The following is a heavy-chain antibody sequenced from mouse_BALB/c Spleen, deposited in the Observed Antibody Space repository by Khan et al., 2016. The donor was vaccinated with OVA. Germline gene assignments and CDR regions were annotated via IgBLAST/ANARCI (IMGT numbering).Heavy chain of an antibody. V-gene: IGHV2-9*02. CDR1: GFSLTSYG. D-gene: IGHD2-3*01. Sequence: QVQLKESGPGLVAPSQSLSITCTVSGFSLTSYGIHWVRQPLGKGLVWLGVLWAGGSTNYNSPLMSRLSISKDNSKSQVFLKMISLQTDDTAMYYCARGDGYYEDAMDYWGQGTSVTVSS. J-gene: IGHJ4*01. CDR3: ARGDGYYEDAMDY. CDR2: LWAGGST.